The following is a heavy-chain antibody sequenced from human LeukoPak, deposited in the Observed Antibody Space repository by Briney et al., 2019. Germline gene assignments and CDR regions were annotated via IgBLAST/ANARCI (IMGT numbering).Heavy chain of an antibody. CDR1: GFTFSNYW. Sequence: GGSLRLSCAVSGFTFSNYWMHWVRQIPGKGLVWVSRISSDGTNTHYADSVKGRFTISRDNAENTLYLQMTSLRAEDTAVYYCARDPGHSNYINDYWGQGTLVTVSS. J-gene: IGHJ4*02. D-gene: IGHD4-11*01. V-gene: IGHV3-74*01. CDR3: ARDPGHSNYINDY. CDR2: ISSDGTNT.